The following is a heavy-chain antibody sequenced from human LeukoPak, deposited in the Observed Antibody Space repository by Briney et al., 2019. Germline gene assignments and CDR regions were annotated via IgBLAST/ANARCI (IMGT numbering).Heavy chain of an antibody. D-gene: IGHD1-26*01. Sequence: GGSLRLSCATSGFTFSNNWMHWVRQAPGKGLVWVSRIKGDGSSTSYAGSVKGRFTISRDNAKNTLFLQMNSLRAEDTAVYYCVRDGVGAPPFDYWGQGALVIVSS. CDR3: VRDGVGAPPFDY. CDR1: GFTFSNNW. CDR2: IKGDGSST. V-gene: IGHV3-74*01. J-gene: IGHJ4*02.